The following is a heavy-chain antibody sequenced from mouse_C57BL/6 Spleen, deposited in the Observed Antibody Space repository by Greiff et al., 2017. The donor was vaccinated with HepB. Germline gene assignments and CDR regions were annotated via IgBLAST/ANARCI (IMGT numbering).Heavy chain of an antibody. CDR2: IDPENGDT. J-gene: IGHJ3*01. D-gene: IGHD4-1*01. CDR1: GFNIKDDY. CDR3: TPWDVGFAY. Sequence: VQLQQSGAELVRPGASVKLSCTASGFNIKDDYMHWVKQRPEQGLEWIGWIDPENGDTEYASKFQGKATITADTSSNTAYLQRSSLTSEDTAVYYCTPWDVGFAYWGQGTLVTVSA. V-gene: IGHV14-4*01.